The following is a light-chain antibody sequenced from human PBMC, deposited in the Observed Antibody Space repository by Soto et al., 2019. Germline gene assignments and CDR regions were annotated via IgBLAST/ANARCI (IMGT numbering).Light chain of an antibody. CDR1: QSVSSNY. J-gene: IGKJ4*01. Sequence: EIVLTQSPGTLSLSPGERATLSCRASQSVSSNYLAWYQQKPGQAPRLLIYGASSRATGIQDRFSGSGSGTDFTLTISRLEPEDFAVYHCQQYVSSPLTFGGGTNVEIK. V-gene: IGKV3-20*01. CDR3: QQYVSSPLT. CDR2: GAS.